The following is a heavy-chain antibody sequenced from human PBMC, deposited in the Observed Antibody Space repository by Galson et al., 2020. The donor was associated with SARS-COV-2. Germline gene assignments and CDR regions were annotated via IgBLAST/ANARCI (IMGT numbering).Heavy chain of an antibody. CDR3: ARHFNSGTSFDS. J-gene: IGHJ4*02. D-gene: IGHD6-19*01. CDR2: IDPSDSYT. V-gene: IGHV5-10-1*01. CDR1: GYSFTSHW. Sequence: GESLKISCKGSGYSFTSHWISWVRQMPGKGLEWMGRIDPSDSYTTYSPSFQGHVTISADKSINTASLQWNSLKASDTAMYYCARHFNSGTSFDSWGQGTLVTVSS.